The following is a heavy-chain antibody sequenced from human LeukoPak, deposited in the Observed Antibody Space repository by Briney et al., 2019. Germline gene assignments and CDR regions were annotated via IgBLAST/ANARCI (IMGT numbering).Heavy chain of an antibody. CDR3: AKGMSYYDSSGYSPLDY. D-gene: IGHD3-22*01. CDR1: GFTFDDYA. V-gene: IGHV3-9*01. CDR2: ISWNSGSI. Sequence: SLRLSCAASGFTFDDYAMHWVRQAPGKGLEWVSGISWNSGSIGYADSVKGRFTISRDNAKNSLYLQMNSLRAEDTALYYCAKGMSYYDSSGYSPLDYWGQGTLVTVSS. J-gene: IGHJ4*02.